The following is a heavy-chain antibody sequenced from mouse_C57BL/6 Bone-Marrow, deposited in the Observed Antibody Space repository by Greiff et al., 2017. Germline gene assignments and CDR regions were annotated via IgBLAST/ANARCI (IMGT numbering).Heavy chain of an antibody. CDR3: ARWLGRDYFDY. CDR2: IDPSDSYT. Sequence: QVQLQQPGAELVKPGASVKLSCKASGSTFTSYWMQWVKQRPGQGLEWIGEIDPSDSYTNYNQKIKGKATLTVDTSSSTADMQHSSQTSEDSSVYYCARWLGRDYFDYWGQGTTLTVSS. J-gene: IGHJ2*01. D-gene: IGHD4-1*01. CDR1: GSTFTSYW. V-gene: IGHV1-50*01.